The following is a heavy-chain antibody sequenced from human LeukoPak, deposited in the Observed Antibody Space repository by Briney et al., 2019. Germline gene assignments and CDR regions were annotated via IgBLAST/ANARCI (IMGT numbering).Heavy chain of an antibody. CDR1: GGSISSYY. D-gene: IGHD3-22*01. CDR2: IYYSGRT. Sequence: PSETLSLTCTVSGGSISSYYWSWIRQPPGEGLEWIGYIYYSGRTNYNPSLKSRVTISVDTSKKQFSLKLSSVTAADTAVYYCARGYYYDSSGYYYLSAFDIWGQGTMVTVSS. V-gene: IGHV4-59*01. CDR3: ARGYYYDSSGYYYLSAFDI. J-gene: IGHJ3*02.